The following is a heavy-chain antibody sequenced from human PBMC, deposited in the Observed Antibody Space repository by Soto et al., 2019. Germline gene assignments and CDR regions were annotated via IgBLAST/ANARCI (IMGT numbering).Heavy chain of an antibody. CDR1: GGTFSSSA. Sequence: ASVKVSCNASGGTFSSSAISWVRQAPGQGLEWMGGIIPIFGTANYAQKFQGRVTITADESTSTAYMELSSLRSGDTAVYYCARGGSDILTVYGMDVYGHVPTFPVS. J-gene: IGHJ6*02. D-gene: IGHD3-9*01. V-gene: IGHV1-69*13. CDR3: ARGGSDILTVYGMDV. CDR2: IIPIFGTA.